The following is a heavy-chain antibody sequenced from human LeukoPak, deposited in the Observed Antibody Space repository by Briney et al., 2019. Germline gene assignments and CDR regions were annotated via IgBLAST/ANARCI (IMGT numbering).Heavy chain of an antibody. CDR2: MNPNSGNT. CDR3: ARGWVPAAMRTGRTKYYFDY. J-gene: IGHJ4*02. D-gene: IGHD2-2*01. CDR1: GYTFTSYD. V-gene: IGHV1-8*01. Sequence: ASVKVSCKASGYTFTSYDINWERQATGQGLEWMGWMNPNSGNTGYAQKFQGRVTMTRNTSISTAYMELSSLRSEDTAVYYCARGWVPAAMRTGRTKYYFDYWGQGALVTVSS.